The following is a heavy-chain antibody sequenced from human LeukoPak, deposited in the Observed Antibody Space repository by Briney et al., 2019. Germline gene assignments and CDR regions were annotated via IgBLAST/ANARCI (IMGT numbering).Heavy chain of an antibody. D-gene: IGHD6-13*01. CDR3: ARDVEQQLPIRTIYMDV. CDR1: GGTFSSYA. Sequence: SVKVSCKASGGTFSSYAISWVRQAPGQGLEWMGGIIPIFGTANYAQKFQGRVTITADESTSTACMELSSLRSEDTAVYYCARDVEQQLPIRTIYMDVWGKGTTVTVSS. J-gene: IGHJ6*03. V-gene: IGHV1-69*01. CDR2: IIPIFGTA.